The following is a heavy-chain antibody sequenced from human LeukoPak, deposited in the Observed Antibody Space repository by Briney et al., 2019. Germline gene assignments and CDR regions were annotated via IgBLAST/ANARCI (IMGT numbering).Heavy chain of an antibody. CDR3: ARGRVSSSTWYSTYYYYFYMDV. Sequence: SSETLSLTCSVSDDSITMYYWTWIRQPPGKGLEWIGYVDHTGSTNFNPSLNGRVSISRDTSKNLFSLRLRSVTAADTAVYFCARGRVSSSTWYSTYYYYFYMDVWGKGTTVTVSS. V-gene: IGHV4-59*01. CDR2: VDHTGST. J-gene: IGHJ6*03. CDR1: DDSITMYY. D-gene: IGHD4-11*01.